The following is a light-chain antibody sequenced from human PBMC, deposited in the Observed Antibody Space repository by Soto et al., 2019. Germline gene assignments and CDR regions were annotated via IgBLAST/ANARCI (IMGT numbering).Light chain of an antibody. CDR2: EDT. CDR1: SGTIASNY. V-gene: IGLV6-57*04. J-gene: IGLJ2*01. Sequence: NFMLTQPHSVSETPGKTVIISCTRSSGTIASNYVQWYQQRPGSAPTTIIYEDTQRPSGVPARFSGSIDRSSNSASLTISGLKSEDEADYYCQSYNTTSHVIFGGGTKLTVL. CDR3: QSYNTTSHVI.